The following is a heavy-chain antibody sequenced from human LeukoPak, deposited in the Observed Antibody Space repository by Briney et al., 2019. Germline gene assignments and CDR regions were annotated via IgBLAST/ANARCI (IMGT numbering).Heavy chain of an antibody. Sequence: SETLSLTCTVSGGSISSSSCYWGWIRQPPGKGLEWIGSIYYSGSTYYNPSLKSRVTISVDTSKNQFSLKLSSVTAADTAVYYCAGLTRGDAFDIWGQGTMVTVSS. J-gene: IGHJ3*02. CDR2: IYYSGST. D-gene: IGHD3-10*01. CDR1: GGSISSSSCY. V-gene: IGHV4-39*01. CDR3: AGLTRGDAFDI.